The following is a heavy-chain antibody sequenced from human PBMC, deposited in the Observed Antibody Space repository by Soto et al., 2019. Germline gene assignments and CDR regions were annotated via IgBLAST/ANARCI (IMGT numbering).Heavy chain of an antibody. CDR1: GFTFRNYW. V-gene: IGHV3-74*01. J-gene: IGHJ5*02. Sequence: EVQLAESGGSLVQPGESLGLSCAASGFTFRNYWMHWVRHAPGKGLEWVSRINSDTSDTSYADSVKGRVTVSRDNAKNTLYLQINSLRVEDTAVDYCVCEDRFVANLYLWGQGTLVIVSS. CDR3: VCEDRFVANLYL. D-gene: IGHD3-10*01. CDR2: INSDTSDT.